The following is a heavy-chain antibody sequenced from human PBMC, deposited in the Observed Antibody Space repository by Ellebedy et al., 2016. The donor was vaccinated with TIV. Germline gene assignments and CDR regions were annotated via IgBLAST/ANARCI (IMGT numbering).Heavy chain of an antibody. J-gene: IGHJ6*02. V-gene: IGHV4-34*01. D-gene: IGHD2-21*01. Sequence: SETLSLTXAVYGGSFSGYYWSWIRQPPGKGLEWIGEINHSGSTNYNPSPKSRVTISVDTSKKHSSLKLISVTAADTDVYYCARDRVVIAMSSYYYGMDVWGQGTTVTVSS. CDR1: GGSFSGYY. CDR3: ARDRVVIAMSSYYYGMDV. CDR2: INHSGST.